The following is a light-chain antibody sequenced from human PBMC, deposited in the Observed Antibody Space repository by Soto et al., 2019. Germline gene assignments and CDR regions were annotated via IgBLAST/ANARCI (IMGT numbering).Light chain of an antibody. CDR3: SSYTISSTLV. J-gene: IGLJ2*01. CDR1: SSDVGGYNY. Sequence: QSALTQPASVSGSPGQSITISCTGTSSDVGGYNYVSWYQQHPGKAPKLMIYDVRNRPSGVSNRFSGSKSGNTASLTISGLQAEDEADYYCSSYTISSTLVFGGGTKLTVL. CDR2: DVR. V-gene: IGLV2-14*03.